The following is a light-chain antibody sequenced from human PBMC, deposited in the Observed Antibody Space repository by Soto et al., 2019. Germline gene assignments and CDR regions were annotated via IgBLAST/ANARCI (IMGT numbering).Light chain of an antibody. CDR1: QSVSSSY. V-gene: IGKV3-20*01. CDR3: QQYGRSPHT. Sequence: EIVLTQSPGTLSLSPGERATLSCRTSQSVSSSYLAWYQQKPGQAPRLLIYGASSRATGIPGRFSGSGSGTDFTLTISRLEPEDFAVYYCQQYGRSPHTFGQGTKVEIX. CDR2: GAS. J-gene: IGKJ1*01.